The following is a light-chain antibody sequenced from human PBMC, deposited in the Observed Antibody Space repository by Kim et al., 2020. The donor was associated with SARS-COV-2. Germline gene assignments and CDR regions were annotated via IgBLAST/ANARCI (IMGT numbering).Light chain of an antibody. V-gene: IGLV1-47*02. CDR1: SSNIGSNY. CDR3: AAWDDSLSGLV. CDR2: DNY. Sequence: QSVLTQPPSASGTPGQRVTISCSGSSSNIGSNYVYWYQQLPGTAPKLLIYDNYQRPSGVPDRFSGSKSGTSASLAIGGLRSEDEADYYCAAWDDSLSGLVFGGGTKLTVL. J-gene: IGLJ2*01.